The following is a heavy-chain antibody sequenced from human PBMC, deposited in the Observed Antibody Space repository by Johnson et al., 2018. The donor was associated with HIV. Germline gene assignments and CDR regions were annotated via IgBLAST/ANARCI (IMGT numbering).Heavy chain of an antibody. CDR2: ISWNSGSI. CDR1: GFTFDDYA. CDR3: AKEAAVVQGGAFDI. D-gene: IGHD3-10*01. Sequence: VQLVESGGGLVQPGRSLRLSCAASGFTFDDYAMHWVRQAPGKGLEWVSGISWNSGSIGYADSVKGRFTISRDNAKNSLYLQMNSLRAEDTALYYCAKEAAVVQGGAFDIWGQGTMVTVSS. V-gene: IGHV3-9*01. J-gene: IGHJ3*02.